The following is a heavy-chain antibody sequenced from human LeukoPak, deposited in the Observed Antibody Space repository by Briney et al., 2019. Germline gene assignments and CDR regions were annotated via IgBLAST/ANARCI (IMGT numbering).Heavy chain of an antibody. CDR2: IFYNGGP. J-gene: IGHJ3*02. CDR3: ASYSGIYSAFEI. CDR1: GDSITNSNYY. D-gene: IGHD1-26*01. V-gene: IGHV4-39*07. Sequence: TSETLSLTCTASGDSITNSNYYWGWVRQSPGRGLEWLGNIFYNGGPYYNPSFKSRVVISVDTSKNHFSLTLNAVTAADTAVYHCASYSGIYSAFEIWSQGTLVTVSS.